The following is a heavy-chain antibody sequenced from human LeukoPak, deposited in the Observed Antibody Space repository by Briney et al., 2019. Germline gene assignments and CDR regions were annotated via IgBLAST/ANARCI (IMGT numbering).Heavy chain of an antibody. D-gene: IGHD3-22*01. V-gene: IGHV3-21*01. CDR3: GRGDSSGYWVGY. CDR2: ISSSSSFI. J-gene: IGHJ4*02. Sequence: PGGSLRLSCAASGFTFSSYAMSWVRQAPGKGLEWVSSISSSSSFIYYADPVKGRFTISRDNAKNSLYLQMNSLRAEDTAVYYCGRGDSSGYWVGYWGQGTLVTVSS. CDR1: GFTFSSYA.